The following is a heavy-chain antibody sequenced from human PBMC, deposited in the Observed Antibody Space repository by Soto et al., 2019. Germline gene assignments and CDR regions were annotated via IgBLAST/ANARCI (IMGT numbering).Heavy chain of an antibody. D-gene: IGHD6-19*01. J-gene: IGHJ6*03. V-gene: IGHV3-23*01. CDR3: AKNWADSSGWYHSMDV. CDR2: IGTSGGST. CDR1: GFTFSSYA. Sequence: GGSLRLSCAASGFTFSSYAMSWVRQAPGKGLEWVSAIGTSGGSTYYADSVKGRFTISRDNSKNTLYLQMNSLRAEDTAVYYCAKNWADSSGWYHSMDVWGKGTTVTVSS.